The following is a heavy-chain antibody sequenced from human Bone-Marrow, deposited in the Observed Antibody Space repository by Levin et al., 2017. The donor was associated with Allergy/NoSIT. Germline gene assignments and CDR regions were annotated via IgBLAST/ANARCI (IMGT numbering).Heavy chain of an antibody. CDR3: VHRNWHTLDY. J-gene: IGHJ4*02. CDR1: GFSLSTSGMA. D-gene: IGHD1-1*01. CDR2: VYWDDNK. Sequence: SGPTLVKPSQTLTLTCTFSGFSLSTSGMAVGWIRQPPGKALEWLAFVYWDDNKAYSPSLKSRFTITKDTSKNHVVLTMTNMDPVDTATYYCVHRNWHTLDYWGQGTLVTVSS. V-gene: IGHV2-5*02.